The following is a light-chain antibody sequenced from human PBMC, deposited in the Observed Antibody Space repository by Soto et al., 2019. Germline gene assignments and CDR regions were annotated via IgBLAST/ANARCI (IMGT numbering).Light chain of an antibody. CDR3: QQYNNWPL. CDR1: HSISDT. J-gene: IGKJ1*01. Sequence: EIVMTQSPATLSVSPGERATLSCRASHSISDTLAWYQQKPGQAPRLLIFGSSTRAPGIPARFSGSGSGTEFTLTISSLQSEDFAVYYCQQYNNWPLFGQGTKVDIK. CDR2: GSS. V-gene: IGKV3-15*01.